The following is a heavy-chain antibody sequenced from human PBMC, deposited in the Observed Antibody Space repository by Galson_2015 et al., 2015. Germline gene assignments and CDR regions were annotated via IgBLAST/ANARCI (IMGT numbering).Heavy chain of an antibody. V-gene: IGHV3-21*01. CDR3: ARGGYCSSTSCLGHFDY. J-gene: IGHJ4*02. D-gene: IGHD2-2*01. Sequence: SLRLSCAASGFTFSSYSMNWVRQAPGEGLEWVSSISSSSSYIYYADSVKGRFTISRDNAKNSLYLQMNSLRAEDTAVYYCARGGYCSSTSCLGHFDYWGQGTLVTVSS. CDR1: GFTFSSYS. CDR2: ISSSSSYI.